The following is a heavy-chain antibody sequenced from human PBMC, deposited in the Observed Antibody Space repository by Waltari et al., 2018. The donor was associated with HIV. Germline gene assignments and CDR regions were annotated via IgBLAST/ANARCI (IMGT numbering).Heavy chain of an antibody. J-gene: IGHJ4*02. V-gene: IGHV3-30*04. CDR3: ARGWDYG. D-gene: IGHD4-17*01. CDR2: ITYDGSNK. Sequence: QVQLVESGGGVVQPGRSLRLSCAASGFTFSSYAMHWVRQAPGKGLEWVAVITYDGSNKYYADSVKGRFTISRDNSKNTLYLQMNSLRAEDTAVYYCARGWDYGWGQGTLVTVSS. CDR1: GFTFSSYA.